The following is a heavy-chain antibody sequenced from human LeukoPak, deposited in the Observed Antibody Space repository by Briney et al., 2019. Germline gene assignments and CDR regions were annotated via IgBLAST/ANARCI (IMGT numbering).Heavy chain of an antibody. J-gene: IGHJ4*02. V-gene: IGHV1-69*05. CDR2: IIPIFGTA. CDR1: GGTFSSYA. D-gene: IGHD3-9*01. CDR3: ARAYYDILTAPARDFDY. Sequence: ASVKVSCKASGGTFSSYAISWVRQAPGQRLEWMGRIIPIFGTANYAQKVQGRVTITTDESTSTAYMELSSLRSEDTAVYYCARAYYDILTAPARDFDYWGQGTLVTVSS.